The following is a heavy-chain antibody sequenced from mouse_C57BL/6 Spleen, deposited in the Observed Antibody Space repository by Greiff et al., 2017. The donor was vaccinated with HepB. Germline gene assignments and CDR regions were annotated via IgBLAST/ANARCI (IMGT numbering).Heavy chain of an antibody. D-gene: IGHD1-1*01. Sequence: EVQLQQSVAELVRPGASVKLSCTASGFNIKNTYMHWVKQRPEQGLEWIGRIDPANGNTKYAPKFQGKATITADTSSNTAYLQLSSLTSEDTAIYYCANENFPHYYGSSYGDYWGQGTTLTVSS. J-gene: IGHJ2*01. CDR3: ANENFPHYYGSSYGDY. CDR1: GFNIKNTY. V-gene: IGHV14-3*01. CDR2: IDPANGNT.